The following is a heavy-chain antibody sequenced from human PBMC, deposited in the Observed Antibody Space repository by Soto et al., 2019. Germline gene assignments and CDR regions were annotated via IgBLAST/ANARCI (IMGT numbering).Heavy chain of an antibody. J-gene: IGHJ4*02. CDR2: IVVGSGNT. Sequence: GASVKVSCKASGFTFTSSAMQWVRQARGQRLEWIGWIVVGSGNTNYAQKFQERVTITRDMSTSTAYMELSSLRSEDTAVYYCAATPGYYILTGYWPFLFVYWGQGTLVSVSS. V-gene: IGHV1-58*02. CDR1: GFTFTSSA. D-gene: IGHD3-9*01. CDR3: AATPGYYILTGYWPFLFVY.